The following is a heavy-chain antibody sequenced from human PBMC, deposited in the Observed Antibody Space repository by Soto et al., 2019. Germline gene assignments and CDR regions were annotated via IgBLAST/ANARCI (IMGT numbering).Heavy chain of an antibody. D-gene: IGHD3-3*01. Sequence: RPGGSLRLSCAASGFTFSSYAMSWVRQAPGKGLEWVAVISYDGSNKYYADSVKGRFTISRDNSKNTLYLQMNSLRAEDTAVYYCARDPDFGSGYYPYYYYGMDVWGQGTTVTVSS. CDR3: ARDPDFGSGYYPYYYYGMDV. CDR1: GFTFSSYA. J-gene: IGHJ6*02. V-gene: IGHV3-30-3*01. CDR2: ISYDGSNK.